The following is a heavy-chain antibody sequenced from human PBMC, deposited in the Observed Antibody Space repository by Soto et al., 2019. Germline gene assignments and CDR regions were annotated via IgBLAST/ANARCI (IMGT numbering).Heavy chain of an antibody. CDR2: IFSNDEK. CDR1: GFSLSNARMG. V-gene: IGHV2-26*01. D-gene: IGHD1-26*01. J-gene: IGHJ5*02. Sequence: QVTLKESGPVLVKPTETLTLTCTVSGFSLSNARMGVSWFRQPPGKAREWLAHIFSNDEKSYSTSLKSRLTISKDTSKSQVVLTMTNMDPVDTATYYCARAWYSGSYYWFDPWGQGTLVTVSS. CDR3: ARAWYSGSYYWFDP.